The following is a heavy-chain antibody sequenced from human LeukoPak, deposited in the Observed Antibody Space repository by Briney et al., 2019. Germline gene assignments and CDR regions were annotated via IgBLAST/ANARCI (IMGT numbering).Heavy chain of an antibody. J-gene: IGHJ3*02. CDR3: ARVEVEIVVVADDAFDI. Sequence: PGGSLRLSCAASGFTFSSYSMNWVRQAPGKGLEWVSSISSSSSYIYYADSVKGRFTISRDNAKNSLYLQMNSLRAEDTAVYYCARVEVEIVVVADDAFDIWGQGTMVTVSS. V-gene: IGHV3-21*01. CDR1: GFTFSSYS. D-gene: IGHD3-22*01. CDR2: ISSSSSYI.